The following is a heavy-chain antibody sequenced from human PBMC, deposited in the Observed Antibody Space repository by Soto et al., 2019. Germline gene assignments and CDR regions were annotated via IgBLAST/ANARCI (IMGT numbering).Heavy chain of an antibody. D-gene: IGHD1-1*01. V-gene: IGHV3-74*01. CDR3: ARGPRVSSTGTGAH. J-gene: IGHJ4*02. Sequence: LRLSCSVSGFTFSAYWMHWVRQVPGKGLTWVSRISDDGSTATYADSVKGRFVISRDNAKNSLYLEMNTLRAGDSGLYYCARGPRVSSTGTGAHWGRGTLVTVSS. CDR1: GFTFSAYW. CDR2: ISDDGSTA.